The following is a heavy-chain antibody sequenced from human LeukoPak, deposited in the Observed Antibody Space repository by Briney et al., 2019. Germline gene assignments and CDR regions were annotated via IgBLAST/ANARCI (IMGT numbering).Heavy chain of an antibody. CDR3: AKDSMIVVDWFDP. D-gene: IGHD3-22*01. J-gene: IGHJ5*02. V-gene: IGHV3-53*01. Sequence: GGSLRLSCAASGFTASSNYMSWVRQAPGKGLEWVSVIYSGGSTYYADSVKGRFTISRDNSKNTLYLQMNSLRAEDTAVYYCAKDSMIVVDWFDPWGQGTLVTVSS. CDR1: GFTASSNY. CDR2: IYSGGST.